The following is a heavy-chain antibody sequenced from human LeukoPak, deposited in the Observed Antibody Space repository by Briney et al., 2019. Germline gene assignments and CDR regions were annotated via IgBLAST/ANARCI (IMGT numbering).Heavy chain of an antibody. V-gene: IGHV4-34*01. CDR1: GGSFSGYY. Sequence: SETLSLTCAVYGGSFSGYYWSWIRQPPGKGLEWIGEINHSGSTNYNPSLKSRVTISVDTSKNQFSLKLSSVTAADTAVYFSTAVAAAGSFDYWGQGTLVTVSS. CDR3: TAVAAAGSFDY. D-gene: IGHD6-13*01. CDR2: INHSGST. J-gene: IGHJ4*02.